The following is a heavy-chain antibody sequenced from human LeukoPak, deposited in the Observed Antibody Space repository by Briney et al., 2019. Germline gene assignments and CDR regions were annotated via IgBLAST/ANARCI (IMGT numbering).Heavy chain of an antibody. CDR2: IRTYHGNT. CDR3: ARRPNHYDTSGYDY. J-gene: IGHJ4*02. V-gene: IGHV1-18*01. Sequence: ASVKVSCKASGYTFTTAGIGWVRQAPGQVLEWMGWIRTYHGNTNYAQIFQDRVTLTTDTSTSTAYMELRRLRSDDTAVYYCARRPNHYDTSGYDYWGQGTLVTVSS. D-gene: IGHD3-22*01. CDR1: GYTFTTAG.